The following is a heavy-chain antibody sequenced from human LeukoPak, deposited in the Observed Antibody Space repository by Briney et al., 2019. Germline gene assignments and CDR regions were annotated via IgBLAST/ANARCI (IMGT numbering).Heavy chain of an antibody. J-gene: IGHJ4*02. Sequence: ASVKVSCKASGYTSTSYYMHWVRQAPGQGLEWMGIINPSGGSTSYAQKFQGRVTMTRDMSTSTVYMELSSLRSEDTAVYYCARDRARQWLVIDYWGQGTLVTVSS. V-gene: IGHV1-46*01. CDR3: ARDRARQWLVIDY. CDR2: INPSGGST. D-gene: IGHD6-19*01. CDR1: GYTSTSYY.